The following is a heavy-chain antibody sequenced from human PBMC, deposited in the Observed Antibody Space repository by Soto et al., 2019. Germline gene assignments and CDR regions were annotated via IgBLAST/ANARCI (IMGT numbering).Heavy chain of an antibody. J-gene: IGHJ6*03. D-gene: IGHD3-10*01. V-gene: IGHV1-58*02. CDR2: IVVGSGNT. Sequence: QMQLVQSGPEVKKPGTSVKVSCKASGFTFTSSAMQWVRQARGQRLEWIGWIVVGSGNTNYAQKFQERVTITTDMSTSTAYMEMSSLRSEDTAVYYCAADRGTMVRGSNYYYYYMDVWGKGTTVTVSS. CDR1: GFTFTSSA. CDR3: AADRGTMVRGSNYYYYYMDV.